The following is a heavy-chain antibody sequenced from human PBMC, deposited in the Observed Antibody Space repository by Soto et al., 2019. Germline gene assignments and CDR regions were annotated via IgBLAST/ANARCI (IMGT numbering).Heavy chain of an antibody. J-gene: IGHJ4*02. CDR1: GFTFPSSA. CDR2: IAVGSGYT. D-gene: IGHD2-8*01. Sequence: VPVSCQASGFTFPSSAFQGVRQASGQRLEWIGWIAVGSGYTNYAQRFQDRVTLTRDMSTATTYMELSRLTSEDTAIYYCAADATAWQQMVPSDYWGQGTQVTVSS. V-gene: IGHV1-58*01. CDR3: AADATAWQQMVPSDY.